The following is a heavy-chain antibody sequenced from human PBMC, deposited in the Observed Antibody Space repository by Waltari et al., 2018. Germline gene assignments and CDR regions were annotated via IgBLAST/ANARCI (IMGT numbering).Heavy chain of an antibody. CDR2: IEPGGSRT. CDR3: GRDMWGMDDY. D-gene: IGHD3-16*01. J-gene: IGHJ4*02. Sequence: CWMHWVRKVAGKGVVWVSHIEPGGSRTNYADSGMVRFTIARYNAKNTLYLQMNSLTAEETGVYYCGRDMWGMDDYWGKGTLVTVSS. CDR1: CW. V-gene: IGHV3-74*01.